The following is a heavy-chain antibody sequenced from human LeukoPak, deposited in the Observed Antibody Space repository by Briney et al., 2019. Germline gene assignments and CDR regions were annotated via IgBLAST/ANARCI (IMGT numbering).Heavy chain of an antibody. Sequence: SQTLSLTCAVYGGSFSGYYWSWIHQPPGKGLEWIGEINHSGTNTYNTSLRTGVTISVTTSKTQFFLKLRSVTAADRPVDYCERGYSYRSSIDYYFDYWGQGTLVTVSS. CDR2: INHSGTN. D-gene: IGHD6-6*01. CDR3: ERGYSYRSSIDYYFDY. J-gene: IGHJ4*02. CDR1: GGSFSGYY. V-gene: IGHV4-34*01.